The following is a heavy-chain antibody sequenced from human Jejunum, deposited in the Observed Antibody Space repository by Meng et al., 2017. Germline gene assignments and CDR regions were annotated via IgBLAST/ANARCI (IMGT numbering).Heavy chain of an antibody. J-gene: IGHJ3*02. CDR1: GLSFSRSW. CDR3: ARDPGAGAYGI. CDR2: INEDGSAN. D-gene: IGHD1-26*01. V-gene: IGHV3-7*01. Sequence: GGSLRLSCAASGLSFSRSWMSWIRQAPGKGLELVANINEDGSANNYVGSVKGRFTISRDNAKSSLYLQMNSLRGEDTALYYCARDPGAGAYGIWGQGKKV.